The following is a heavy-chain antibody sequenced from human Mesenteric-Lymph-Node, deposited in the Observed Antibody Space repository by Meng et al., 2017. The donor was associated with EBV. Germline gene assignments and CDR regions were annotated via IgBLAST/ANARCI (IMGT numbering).Heavy chain of an antibody. D-gene: IGHD6-13*01. CDR3: VREGSSWYGGGFYDY. V-gene: IGHV1-3*01. Sequence: QVQVVQSGAEVKKPGASVKVSCKAFGYSFTTYAIHWVRQAPGQRLEFVGWLNAANGNTRYSQRLQGRVTLTSDTSASTAYMELTSLISEDAAVYYCVREGSSWYGGGFYDYWGQGTLVTVSS. CDR2: LNAANGNT. CDR1: GYSFTTYA. J-gene: IGHJ4*02.